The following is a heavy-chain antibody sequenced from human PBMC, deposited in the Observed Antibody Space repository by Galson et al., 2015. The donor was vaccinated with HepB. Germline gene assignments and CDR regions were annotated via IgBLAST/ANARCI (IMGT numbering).Heavy chain of an antibody. V-gene: IGHV1-2*02. CDR3: ARSLRYNSDYFWPY. Sequence: SVKVSCKASGYTFTGYYMHWVRQAPGQWLEWMGWINPNNGGTNYAQKFQGRVTMTRDTSSSTAYMELSSLRSDDTAVYHCARSLRYNSDYFWPYWGQGTLVTVSS. D-gene: IGHD1-1*01. CDR1: GYTFTGYY. CDR2: INPNNGGT. J-gene: IGHJ4*02.